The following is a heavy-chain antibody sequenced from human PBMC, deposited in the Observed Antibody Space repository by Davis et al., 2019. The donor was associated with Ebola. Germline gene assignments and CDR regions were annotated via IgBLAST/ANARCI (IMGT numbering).Heavy chain of an antibody. CDR2: FDPEEGET. Sequence: ASVKVSCKLSGNTLTEISIHWVRQAPGKGLEWMGGFDPEEGETIYAQKFQGRVTVTEDTFTDTAYMELSSLRSDDTAVFYCATLKDHYLWGTYMDVWGKGTTVTVSS. J-gene: IGHJ6*03. CDR1: GNTLTEIS. D-gene: IGHD3-16*01. V-gene: IGHV1-24*01. CDR3: ATLKDHYLWGTYMDV.